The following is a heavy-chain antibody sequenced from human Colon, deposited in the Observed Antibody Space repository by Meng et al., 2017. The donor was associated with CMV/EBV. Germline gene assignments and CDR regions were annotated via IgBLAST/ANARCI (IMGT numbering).Heavy chain of an antibody. D-gene: IGHD6-13*01. Sequence: DVFLVWFCGRLVNRGGYLRIFCVVAGIKMSKSWMGLVRQASAKGVELVANIKGDGSEIQYVDSVKGRFTVARDNTKNSLSLQMNILKTEDTAVYYCVRGSSSFWGQGTLVTVSS. J-gene: IGHJ4*02. CDR1: GIKMSKSW. V-gene: IGHV3-7*04. CDR2: IKGDGSEI. CDR3: VRGSSSF.